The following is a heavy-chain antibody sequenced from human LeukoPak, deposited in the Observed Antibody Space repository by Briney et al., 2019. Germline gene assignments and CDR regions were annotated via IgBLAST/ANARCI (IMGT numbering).Heavy chain of an antibody. J-gene: IGHJ5*02. Sequence: PGGSLRLSCAASGYTFSSYEMDWVHQAPGKGLEWLSYIIGSGSTTQYADSVRDRFTISRDNDKNAVYLQMNSLRADDTAIYDCVRDRGGAYSGDNLFDPWGQGTLVTVSS. CDR3: VRDRGGAYSGDNLFDP. D-gene: IGHD2-21*01. CDR2: IIGSGSTT. V-gene: IGHV3-48*03. CDR1: GYTFSSYE.